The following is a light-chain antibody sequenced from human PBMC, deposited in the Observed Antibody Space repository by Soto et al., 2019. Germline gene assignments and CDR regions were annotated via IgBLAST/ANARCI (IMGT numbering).Light chain of an antibody. CDR1: QSLLFKSDINNY. Sequence: DIVMSQSPDSLAVSLGERATINCKSSQSLLFKSDINNYLAWYQQKPGQPPQLLIYWASTRESGVPHRFSGSGSGTDFTLTISDLQAEDVAIYYCQQYYTTVPAFGGGTTVEIK. V-gene: IGKV4-1*01. J-gene: IGKJ4*01. CDR2: WAS. CDR3: QQYYTTVPA.